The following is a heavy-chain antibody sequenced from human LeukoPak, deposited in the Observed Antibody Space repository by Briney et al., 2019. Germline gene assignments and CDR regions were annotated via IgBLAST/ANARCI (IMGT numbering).Heavy chain of an antibody. CDR2: IIPIFGTA. CDR1: GYTFTSYG. CDR3: ARETYYDILTGYADFDY. J-gene: IGHJ4*02. V-gene: IGHV1-69*05. Sequence: ASVKVSCKASGYTFTSYGISWVRQAPGQGLEWMGRIIPIFGTANYAQKFQGRVTITTDESTSTAYMELSSLRSEDTAVYYCARETYYDILTGYADFDYWGQGTLVTVSS. D-gene: IGHD3-9*01.